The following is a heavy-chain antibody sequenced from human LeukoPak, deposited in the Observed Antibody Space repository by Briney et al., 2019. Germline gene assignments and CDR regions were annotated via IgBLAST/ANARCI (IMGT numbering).Heavy chain of an antibody. Sequence: ASVKVSCKASGYTFTAYYMHWVRQAPGQGLGWMGWINPNSGGTNYAQKFQGRVTMTRDTSLSTAYMELSRLGSDDTAVYYCARNYYGSGNYYLGGYWGQGTLVTVSS. V-gene: IGHV1-2*02. J-gene: IGHJ4*02. D-gene: IGHD3-10*01. CDR3: ARNYYGSGNYYLGGY. CDR1: GYTFTAYY. CDR2: INPNSGGT.